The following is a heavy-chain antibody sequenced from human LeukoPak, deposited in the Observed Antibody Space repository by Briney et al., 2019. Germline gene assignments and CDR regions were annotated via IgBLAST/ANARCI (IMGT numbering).Heavy chain of an antibody. CDR2: IYPGDSDT. CDR1: RSTFTNYW. CDR3: ARRTTGTTYDY. J-gene: IGHJ4*02. D-gene: IGHD1-1*01. V-gene: IGHV5-51*01. Sequence: GESLKISRKGSRSTFTNYWIAWVRQMPGKGLEWMGIIYPGDSDTRYSPSFQGQVTISADKSIRTAYLQWSGLKASDTAMYYCARRTTGTTYDYWGQGTLVTVSS.